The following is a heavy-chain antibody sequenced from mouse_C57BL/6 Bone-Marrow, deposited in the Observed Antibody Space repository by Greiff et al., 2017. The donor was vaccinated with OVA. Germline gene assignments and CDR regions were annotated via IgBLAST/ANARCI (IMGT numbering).Heavy chain of an antibody. CDR2: SRNKANDYTT. CDR1: GFTFSDFY. J-gene: IGHJ4*01. D-gene: IGHD2-3*01. CDR3: ARDLIYDGFPYAMDY. V-gene: IGHV7-1*01. Sequence: EVMLVESGGGLVQSGRSLRLSCATSGFTFSDFYMEWVRQAPGKGLEWIAASRNKANDYTTEYSASVKGRFIVSRDTSQSILYLQMNALRAEDTAIYYCARDLIYDGFPYAMDYWGQGTSVTVSS.